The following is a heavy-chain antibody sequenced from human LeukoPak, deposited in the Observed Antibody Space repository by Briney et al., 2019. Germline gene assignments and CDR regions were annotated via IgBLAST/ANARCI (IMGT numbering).Heavy chain of an antibody. CDR2: INPNSGGT. Sequence: ASVKVSCKASGYTFTGYYMHWVRQAPGQGLEWMGWINPNSGGTNYAQKFQGRVTMTRDTSISTAYMELSRLRSDDTAVYYCARDFGYGDYKVDYWAQGTLVTVSS. D-gene: IGHD4-17*01. J-gene: IGHJ4*02. V-gene: IGHV1-2*02. CDR1: GYTFTGYY. CDR3: ARDFGYGDYKVDY.